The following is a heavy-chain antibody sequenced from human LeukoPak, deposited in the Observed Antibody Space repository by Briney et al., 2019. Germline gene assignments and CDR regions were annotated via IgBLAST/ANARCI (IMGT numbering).Heavy chain of an antibody. Sequence: GASVKVSCKASGYTFISYYMYWVRQAPGQGLEWMGIINPSDENTTYAQKFQGRVTMTRDTSTSTVYMELSSLRYEDTAVYYCARDPGGRYCSGGSCYAFGGGTLRYLDHWGQGSLVTVSS. CDR2: INPSDENT. J-gene: IGHJ4*02. D-gene: IGHD2-15*01. CDR1: GYTFISYY. CDR3: ARDPGGRYCSGGSCYAFGGGTLRYLDH. V-gene: IGHV1-46*01.